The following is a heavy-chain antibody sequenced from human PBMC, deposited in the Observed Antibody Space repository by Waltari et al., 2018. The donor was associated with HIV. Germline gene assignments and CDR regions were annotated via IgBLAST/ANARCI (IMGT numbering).Heavy chain of an antibody. CDR3: ARAKDRFDP. Sequence: QLQLQESGPGLVKPSETLSLTCTVSGGSISSSRYYLGWLRQPPGKGLEWIGSIYYSGSTDYNPSLKSRVTISVDTSKNQFSLKLSSVTAADTAVYYCARAKDRFDPWGQGTLVTVAS. V-gene: IGHV4-39*01. CDR2: IYYSGST. J-gene: IGHJ5*02. CDR1: GGSISSSRYY.